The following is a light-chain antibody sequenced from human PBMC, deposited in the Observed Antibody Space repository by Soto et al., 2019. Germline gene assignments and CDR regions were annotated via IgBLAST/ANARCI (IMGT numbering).Light chain of an antibody. CDR1: SSDVGGYNY. J-gene: IGLJ3*02. V-gene: IGLV2-14*01. Sequence: QSALTQPASGAGSPGQSITISCTGTSSDVGGYNYVSWYQQHPGKAPQLMIYEVSNRPSGVSNRFSGSKSGNTASRTISGLQAEDEADYYCSSYTRSSTRVFGGGTKLTVL. CDR3: SSYTRSSTRV. CDR2: EVS.